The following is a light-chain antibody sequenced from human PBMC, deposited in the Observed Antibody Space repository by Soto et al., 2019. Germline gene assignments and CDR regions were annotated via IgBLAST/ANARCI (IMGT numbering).Light chain of an antibody. CDR3: QQYGSSPT. J-gene: IGKJ1*01. CDR2: GAS. CDR1: QSIDNSY. V-gene: IGKV3-20*01. Sequence: EIVLTQPPGTLSLSPGERATLSGRASQSIDNSYLAWYQQKPGQAPRLLIYGASSRATGIPDRFSGSGSGTDFTLTISRLEPEDFAVYYCQQYGSSPTFGQGTKVDIK.